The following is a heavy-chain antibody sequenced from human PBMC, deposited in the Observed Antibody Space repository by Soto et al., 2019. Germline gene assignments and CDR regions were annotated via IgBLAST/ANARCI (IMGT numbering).Heavy chain of an antibody. Sequence: PGGSLRLSCAASGVTFDDHGMTWVRQAPGKGLEWVSGITWNGATTGYADSVKGRFTISRDNAKNSLYLQMNSLRVEDTALYYCARDGGVVVAVDAFDVWGQGTMVTV. CDR1: GVTFDDHG. CDR3: ARDGGVVVAVDAFDV. CDR2: ITWNGATT. J-gene: IGHJ3*01. V-gene: IGHV3-20*04. D-gene: IGHD6-19*01.